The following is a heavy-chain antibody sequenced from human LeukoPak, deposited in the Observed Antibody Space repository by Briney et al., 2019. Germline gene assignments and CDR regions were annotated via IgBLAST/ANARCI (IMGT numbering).Heavy chain of an antibody. CDR2: MNPNSGNT. J-gene: IGHJ3*02. V-gene: IGHV1-8*03. CDR1: GYTFSNYD. Sequence: ASVKVSCKASGYTFSNYDINWVRQATGQGLEWMGWMNPNSGNTGYAQKFQGRVTITRNTSISTAYMELNSLRSEDTAVYYCTRAEWPHNDALDIWGQGTMVIVSS. CDR3: TRAEWPHNDALDI. D-gene: IGHD3-3*01.